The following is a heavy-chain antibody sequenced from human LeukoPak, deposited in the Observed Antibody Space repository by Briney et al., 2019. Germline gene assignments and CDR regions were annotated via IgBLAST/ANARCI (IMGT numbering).Heavy chain of an antibody. CDR2: ISAYNGNT. D-gene: IGHD4-17*01. V-gene: IGHV1-18*01. Sequence: ASVKVSCKASGYTFTSYGISWVRQAPGQGLEWMGWISAYNGNTNYAQKLQGRVTMTTDTSTSTAYMELRSLRSDDTAVYYCARSTKIMTTVTTAHDRGVWYFELWGRGTLVTVSS. J-gene: IGHJ2*01. CDR1: GYTFTSYG. CDR3: ARSTKIMTTVTTAHDRGVWYFEL.